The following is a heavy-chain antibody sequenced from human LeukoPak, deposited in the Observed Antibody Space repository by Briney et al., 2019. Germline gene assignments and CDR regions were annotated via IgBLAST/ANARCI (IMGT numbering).Heavy chain of an antibody. D-gene: IGHD3-10*01. CDR3: AGAATYYGSGDY. Sequence: SETLSLTCTVSGGSISSYSYYWSWIRQPAGQGLEWIGRIYTSRNTNHNPSLKSPVTISVDTSKNQFSLKLSSVTAADTAVYYCAGAATYYGSGDYWGQGTLVTVSS. CDR1: GGSISSYSYY. CDR2: IYTSRNT. J-gene: IGHJ4*02. V-gene: IGHV4-61*02.